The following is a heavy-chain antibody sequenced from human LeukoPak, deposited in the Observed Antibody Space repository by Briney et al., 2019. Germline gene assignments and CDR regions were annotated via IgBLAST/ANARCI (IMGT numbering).Heavy chain of an antibody. D-gene: IGHD3-22*01. Sequence: PGRSLRLSCAASGFTFSSYGMHWVRQAPGKGLEWVAVISYDGSNKYYADSVKGRFTISRDNSKNTLYLQMNSLRAEDTAVYYCAKDTDYYDSSGYYYFDYWGQGTLATVSP. CDR1: GFTFSSYG. CDR3: AKDTDYYDSSGYYYFDY. CDR2: ISYDGSNK. V-gene: IGHV3-30*18. J-gene: IGHJ4*02.